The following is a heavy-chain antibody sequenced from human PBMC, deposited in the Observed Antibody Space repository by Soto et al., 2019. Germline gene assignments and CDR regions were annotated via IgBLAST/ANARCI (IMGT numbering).Heavy chain of an antibody. J-gene: IGHJ3*02. D-gene: IGHD3-3*01. Sequence: GESLKISCAASGFTFSSYAMSWVRQAPGKGLEWVSAISGSGGSTYYADSVKGRFTISRDNSKNTLYLQMNSLRAEDTAVYYCAKDLKSITIFGVVNGDAFDIWGQGTMVTVSS. CDR1: GFTFSSYA. V-gene: IGHV3-23*01. CDR2: ISGSGGST. CDR3: AKDLKSITIFGVVNGDAFDI.